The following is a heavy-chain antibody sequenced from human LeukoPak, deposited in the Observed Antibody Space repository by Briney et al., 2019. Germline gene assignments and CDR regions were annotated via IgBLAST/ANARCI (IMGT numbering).Heavy chain of an antibody. CDR2: ISSNGGST. Sequence: GGSVSLSCAASGLSSSNYAMHWTRQAPGRALEYVSAISSNGGSTYYSNAVKGRFTISRDNSKNTLYLQMGSLRAEDMPVYYCARGPIRDYGGNSGDYWGQGTLVTVSS. CDR1: GLSSSNYA. J-gene: IGHJ4*02. D-gene: IGHD4-23*01. CDR3: ARGPIRDYGGNSGDY. V-gene: IGHV3-64*01.